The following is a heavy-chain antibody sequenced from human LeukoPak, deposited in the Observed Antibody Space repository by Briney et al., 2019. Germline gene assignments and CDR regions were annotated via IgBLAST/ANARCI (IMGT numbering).Heavy chain of an antibody. CDR3: ARHAVVVVAVFVCWFDP. V-gene: IGHV4-39*01. CDR1: GGSISSSSYY. J-gene: IGHJ5*02. D-gene: IGHD2-15*01. CDR2: TYYSGST. Sequence: SETLSLTCTVSGGSISSSSYYWGWIRQPPGKGLEWIGSTYYSGSTYYNPSLKSRVTISVDTSKNQFSLKLSSVTAADTAVYYCARHAVVVVAVFVCWFDPWGQGTLVTVSS.